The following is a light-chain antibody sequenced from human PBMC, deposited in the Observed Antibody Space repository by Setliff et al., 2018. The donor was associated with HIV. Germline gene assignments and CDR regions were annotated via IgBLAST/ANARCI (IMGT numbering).Light chain of an antibody. CDR1: SSDVGSYNF. Sequence: QSALTQPASVSGSPGQSITISCSGSSSDVGSYNFVSWYQQHPGKAPQVIIYDVSRRPSGVSSRFSGSKSRNTASLTISGLQAEDQADYYCCSYTSSLTYVFGTGTKVTVL. CDR2: DVS. V-gene: IGLV2-14*03. J-gene: IGLJ1*01. CDR3: CSYTSSLTYV.